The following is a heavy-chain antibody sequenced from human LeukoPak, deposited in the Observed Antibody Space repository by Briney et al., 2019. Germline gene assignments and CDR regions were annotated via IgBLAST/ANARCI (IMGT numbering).Heavy chain of an antibody. CDR1: GFTFSGSA. CDR2: IRGKGDSYST. CDR3: RGAYYDSGGPECYFDY. J-gene: IGHJ4*02. Sequence: GGSLRLSCAASGFTFSGSALHWVRQASGKGLEWVGRIRGKGDSYSTAYAASVKGRFTISRDDSKNTAYLQMNSLKTEDTAVYYCRGAYYDSGGPECYFDYWGQGTLVTVSS. V-gene: IGHV3-73*01. D-gene: IGHD3-22*01.